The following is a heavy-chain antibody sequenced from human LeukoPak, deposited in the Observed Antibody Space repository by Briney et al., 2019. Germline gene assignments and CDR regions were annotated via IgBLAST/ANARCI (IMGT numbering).Heavy chain of an antibody. J-gene: IGHJ4*02. D-gene: IGHD4-23*01. CDR3: ARTTVVTDFDY. V-gene: IGHV3-48*02. CDR1: GLTFSRYS. CDR2: ISSISSTI. Sequence: GGALRLSCASSGLTFSRYSMNGVGQARGRGLAWVSYISSISSTIYHADSEKGRFTISRDNAKNSLYLQMNSLRDEDTAVYYCARTTVVTDFDYWGQGTLVTVSS.